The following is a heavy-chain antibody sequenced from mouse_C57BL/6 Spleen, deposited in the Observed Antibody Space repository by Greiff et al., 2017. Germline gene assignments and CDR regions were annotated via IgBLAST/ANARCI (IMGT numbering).Heavy chain of an antibody. CDR2: IYPGDGDT. CDR1: GYAFSSSW. CDR3: ARGSNYLDY. D-gene: IGHD5-1*01. Sequence: VKLMEPGPELVKPGASVKISCKASGYAFSSSWMNWVKQRPGKGLEWIGRIYPGDGDTNYNGKFKGKATLTADKSSSTAYMQLSSLTSEDSAVYFCARGSNYLDYWGQGTTLTVSS. V-gene: IGHV1-82*01. J-gene: IGHJ2*01.